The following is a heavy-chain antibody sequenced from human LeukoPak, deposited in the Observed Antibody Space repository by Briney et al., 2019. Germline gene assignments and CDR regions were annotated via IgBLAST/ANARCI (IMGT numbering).Heavy chain of an antibody. J-gene: IGHJ4*02. D-gene: IGHD3-10*01. CDR2: PSASGGTT. CDR3: ANVYYYGSGSYESRYFDY. V-gene: IGHV3-23*01. Sequence: GGSLRFSCAASGFSFSSYAMSRVRQAPGQGLEWISAPSASGGTTYYADSVKGRFTISRDNSKNTLYLQMNSLRAEDTAVYFCANVYYYGSGSYESRYFDYWGQGTLVSVSS. CDR1: GFSFSSYA.